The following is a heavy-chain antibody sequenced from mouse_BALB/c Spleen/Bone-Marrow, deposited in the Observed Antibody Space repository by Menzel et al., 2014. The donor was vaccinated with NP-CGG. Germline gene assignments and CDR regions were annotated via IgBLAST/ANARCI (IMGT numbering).Heavy chain of an antibody. CDR3: ARYDYRYSWFAY. J-gene: IGHJ3*01. CDR2: IDPANGNT. Sequence: EVQLQQSGAELVKPGASVKLSCTASGFNIKDTYMHWVKQRPEQGLEWIGRIDPANGNTKYDPKFQGKATITADTSSNTPYLQLSSLTSEDTAVYYCARYDYRYSWFAYWGQGTLVTVSA. D-gene: IGHD2-14*01. CDR1: GFNIKDTY. V-gene: IGHV14-3*02.